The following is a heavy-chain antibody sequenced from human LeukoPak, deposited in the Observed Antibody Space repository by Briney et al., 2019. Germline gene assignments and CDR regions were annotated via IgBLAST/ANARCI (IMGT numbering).Heavy chain of an antibody. CDR2: IIPIFGTA. CDR3: ARIAAAGTRGAFDI. V-gene: IGHV1-69*13. J-gene: IGHJ3*02. Sequence: ASVKVSCKASGGTFSSYAISWVRQAPGQGLEWMGGIIPIFGTANYAQKFQGRVTITADESTSTAYMELSSLRSEDTAVYYCARIAAAGTRGAFDIGGQGTMVTVSS. CDR1: GGTFSSYA. D-gene: IGHD6-13*01.